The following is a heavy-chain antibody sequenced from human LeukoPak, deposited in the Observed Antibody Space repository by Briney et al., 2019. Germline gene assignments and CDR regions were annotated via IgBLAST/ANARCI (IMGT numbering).Heavy chain of an antibody. CDR3: ASSPFMVRGVIPDY. D-gene: IGHD3-10*01. V-gene: IGHV4-59*02. Sequence: SETLSLTCTVSGGSVSYYYWSWIRQPPGKGLEWIGYIYYSGSTNYNPSLKSRVTISVDTSKNQFSLKLSSVTAADTAVYYCASSPFMVRGVIPDYWGQGTLVTVSS. CDR2: IYYSGST. J-gene: IGHJ4*02. CDR1: GGSVSYYY.